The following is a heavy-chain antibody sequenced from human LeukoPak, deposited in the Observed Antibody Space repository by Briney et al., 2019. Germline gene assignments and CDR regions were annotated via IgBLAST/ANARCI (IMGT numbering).Heavy chain of an antibody. Sequence: SETLSPVHPVACGSISIDCSSSVRQPPGKGREWIGYIYYSGSTNYNPSLKSRVTTSVDTSKNQFSRKLSSVTAAATPWYYLARQGDSGYDLGTLDYWGQGTLVTVSS. D-gene: IGHD5-12*01. CDR3: ARQGDSGYDLGTLDY. V-gene: IGHV4-59*08. CDR1: CGSISIDC. CDR2: IYYSGST. J-gene: IGHJ4*02.